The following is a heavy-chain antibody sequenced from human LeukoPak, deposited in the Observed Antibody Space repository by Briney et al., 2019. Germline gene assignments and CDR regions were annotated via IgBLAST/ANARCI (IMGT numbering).Heavy chain of an antibody. Sequence: PSETLSLTCAVDGGSFSGYYWSWIRQPPGKGLEWIGEINHSGSTNYNPSLKSRVTISVDTSKNQFSLKLSSVTAADTAVYYCARLRYFDWTDAFDIWGQGTMVTVSS. CDR1: GGSFSGYY. CDR3: ARLRYFDWTDAFDI. CDR2: INHSGST. D-gene: IGHD3-9*01. V-gene: IGHV4-34*01. J-gene: IGHJ3*02.